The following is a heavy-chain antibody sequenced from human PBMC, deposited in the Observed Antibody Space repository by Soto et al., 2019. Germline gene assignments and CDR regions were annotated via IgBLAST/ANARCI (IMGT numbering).Heavy chain of an antibody. J-gene: IGHJ4*02. CDR3: ARIKSGITIFGVVIPPLDY. CDR2: ISWNSGSI. V-gene: IGHV3-9*01. CDR1: GFTFVDYA. D-gene: IGHD3-3*01. Sequence: SQRLSCAASGFTFVDYAMHWVRQATGKGLEWVSGISWNSGSIGYADSVKGRFTISRDNAKNSLYLQMNSLRAEDTAVYYCARIKSGITIFGVVIPPLDYWGQGTLVTVSS.